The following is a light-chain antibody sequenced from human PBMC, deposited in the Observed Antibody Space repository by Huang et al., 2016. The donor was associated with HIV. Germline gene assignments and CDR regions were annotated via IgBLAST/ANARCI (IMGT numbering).Light chain of an antibody. J-gene: IGKJ1*01. V-gene: IGKV1-NL1*01. CDR3: QQYQSVPWT. CDR1: QGSSKS. CDR2: ATS. Sequence: DIQMTQSPSSLSASVGDRVTIICRASQGSSKSLAWYQQKPGKAPKLLLYATSKLESGGPTRFSGSGSGTHYTLTIRTLQPEDLATYYCQQYQSVPWTFGQGTKVAI.